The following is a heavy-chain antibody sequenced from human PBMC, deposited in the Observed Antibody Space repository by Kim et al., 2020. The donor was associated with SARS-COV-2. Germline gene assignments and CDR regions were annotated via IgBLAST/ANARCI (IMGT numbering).Heavy chain of an antibody. J-gene: IGHJ4*02. Sequence: YSPSFQGQFTISADKSISTAYLQWSSLKASDTAMYYCARHVDTAMVFDYWGQGTLVTVSS. CDR3: ARHVDTAMVFDY. D-gene: IGHD5-18*01. V-gene: IGHV5-51*01.